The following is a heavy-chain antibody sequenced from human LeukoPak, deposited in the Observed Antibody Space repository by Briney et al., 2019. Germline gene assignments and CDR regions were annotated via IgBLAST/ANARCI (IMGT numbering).Heavy chain of an antibody. J-gene: IGHJ3*02. CDR2: IYYSGST. CDR1: GGSISSYY. Sequence: SETLSPTCTVSGGSISSYYWSWIRQPPGKGLEWIGYIYYSGSTNYNPSLKSRVTISVDTSKNQFSLKLSSVTAADTAVYYCARLGYCSSTSCHDAFDIWGQGTMVTVSS. D-gene: IGHD2-2*01. V-gene: IGHV4-59*01. CDR3: ARLGYCSSTSCHDAFDI.